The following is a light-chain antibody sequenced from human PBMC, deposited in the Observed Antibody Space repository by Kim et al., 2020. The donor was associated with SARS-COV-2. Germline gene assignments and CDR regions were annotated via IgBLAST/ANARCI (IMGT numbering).Light chain of an antibody. CDR2: GKN. V-gene: IGLV3-19*01. Sequence: AYGQTVSFTCQGDSLSTYYAGWYQQKPGQAPVLDIYGKNNRPSGSPDRFSGSSTGDTASLTSTGAQAEDEADYYCNSRDSSGNLYVFGTGTKVTVL. CDR1: SLSTYY. J-gene: IGLJ1*01. CDR3: NSRDSSGNLYV.